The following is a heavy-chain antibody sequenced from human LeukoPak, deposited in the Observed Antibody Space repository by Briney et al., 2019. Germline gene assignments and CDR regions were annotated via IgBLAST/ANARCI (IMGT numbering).Heavy chain of an antibody. D-gene: IGHD3-9*01. CDR3: ARDSGYYDILTGYPRTDAFDI. J-gene: IGHJ3*02. CDR2: IRYDGSNK. Sequence: GGSLRLSCAASGFTFSSYGMHWVRQAPGKGLEWVAFIRYDGSNKYYADSVKGRFTISRDNAKNSLYLQMNSLRAEDTAVYYCARDSGYYDILTGYPRTDAFDIWGQGTMVTVSS. CDR1: GFTFSSYG. V-gene: IGHV3-30*02.